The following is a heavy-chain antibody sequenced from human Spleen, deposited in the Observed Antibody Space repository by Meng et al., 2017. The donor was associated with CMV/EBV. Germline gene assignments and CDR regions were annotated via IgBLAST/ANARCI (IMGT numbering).Heavy chain of an antibody. V-gene: IGHV1-18*01. CDR3: ARDLGGYCSSTSCYPYDY. D-gene: IGHD2-2*01. CDR1: TFTSYG. J-gene: IGHJ4*02. Sequence: TFTSYGLSWVRQAPGQGLEWMRWISAYAGNTDYAQKFQGRVTMTTDTSTSTAYMELRSLRSDDTAVYYCARDLGGYCSSTSCYPYDYWGQGTLVTVSS. CDR2: ISAYAGNT.